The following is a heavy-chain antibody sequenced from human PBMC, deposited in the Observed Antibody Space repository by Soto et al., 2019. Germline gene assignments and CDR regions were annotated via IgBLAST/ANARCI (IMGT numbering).Heavy chain of an antibody. CDR2: IYYSGST. V-gene: IGHV4-31*03. Sequence: PSETLSLTCTVSGGSISSGGYYWSWIRQHPGKGLEWIGYIYYSGSTYYNPSLKSRVTISVDTSKNQFSLKLSSVTAADTAVYYCARDRARGDILTGYRPAGMDVWGQGTTVTVSS. CDR3: ARDRARGDILTGYRPAGMDV. CDR1: GGSISSGGYY. D-gene: IGHD3-9*01. J-gene: IGHJ6*02.